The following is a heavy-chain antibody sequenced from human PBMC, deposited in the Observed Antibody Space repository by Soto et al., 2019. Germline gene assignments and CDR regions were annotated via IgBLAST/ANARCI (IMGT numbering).Heavy chain of an antibody. V-gene: IGHV4-31*03. CDR2: IYYSGST. J-gene: IGHJ1*01. D-gene: IGHD2-2*01. CDR1: GVSISSGGYY. Sequence: QVQLQESGPGLVKPSQTLSLTCTVSGVSISSGGYYWNWIRQHPGKGLEWVGSIYYSGSTYYNPSLKSRVTISVATSKNQFSLKLNSVTAADTAVYYCARDQGGYCSITSCYLPEYFQHWGQGSLVTVSS. CDR3: ARDQGGYCSITSCYLPEYFQH.